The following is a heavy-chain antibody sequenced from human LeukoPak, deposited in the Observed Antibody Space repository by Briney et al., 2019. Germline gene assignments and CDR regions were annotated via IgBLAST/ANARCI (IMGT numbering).Heavy chain of an antibody. D-gene: IGHD3-22*01. CDR3: ARGNPLRYYDRTYNWFDP. CDR1: GYTLTELS. CDR2: FDPEDGET. V-gene: IGHV1-24*01. J-gene: IGHJ5*02. Sequence: GASVKVSCKVSGYTLTELSMHWVRQAPGKGLEWMGGFDPEDGETIYAQKFQGRVTITRDTSASTAYMELSSLRSEDTAVYYCARGNPLRYYDRTYNWFDPWGQGTLVTVSS.